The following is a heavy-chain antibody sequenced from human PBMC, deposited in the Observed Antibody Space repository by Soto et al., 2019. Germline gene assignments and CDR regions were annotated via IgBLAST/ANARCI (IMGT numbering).Heavy chain of an antibody. J-gene: IGHJ6*02. Sequence: QVQLVESGGGVVQPGRSLRLSCAAPGFTFSSYGMHWVRQAPGKGLEWVAVISYDGSNKYYADSAKGRFTISRDNSKNTLYLQMNSLRAEDTAVYYCAKDRNSGMDVWGQGTTVTVSS. V-gene: IGHV3-30*18. CDR2: ISYDGSNK. CDR1: GFTFSSYG. CDR3: AKDRNSGMDV.